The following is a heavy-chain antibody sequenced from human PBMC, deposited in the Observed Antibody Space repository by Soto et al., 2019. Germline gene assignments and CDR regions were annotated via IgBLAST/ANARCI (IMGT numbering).Heavy chain of an antibody. CDR1: GYSVSSNSAA. CDR3: ARHGPWYGMDV. Sequence: SQTLSLTCAMSGYSVSSNSAALNSSRQTPSRGLEWLGRTYYMSKWYNDYTVSVKSRITINPDTSKNQFSLQLNSVTPEDTAVYYCARHGPWYGMDVWGQGTTVTVSS. V-gene: IGHV6-1*01. J-gene: IGHJ6*02. CDR2: TYYMSKWYN.